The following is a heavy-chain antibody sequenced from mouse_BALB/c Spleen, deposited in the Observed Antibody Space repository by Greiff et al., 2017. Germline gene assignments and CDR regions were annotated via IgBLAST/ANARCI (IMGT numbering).Heavy chain of an antibody. CDR3: TRDRDGYDYFDY. Sequence: EVQLVESGGGLVKPGGSLKLSCAASGFTFSSYTMSWVRQTPEKRLEWVATISSGGSYTYYPDSVKGRFTISRDNAKNTLYLQMSSLKSEDTAMYYCTRDRDGYDYFDYWGQGTTLTVSS. CDR1: GFTFSSYT. V-gene: IGHV5-6-4*01. J-gene: IGHJ2*01. D-gene: IGHD2-2*01. CDR2: ISSGGSYT.